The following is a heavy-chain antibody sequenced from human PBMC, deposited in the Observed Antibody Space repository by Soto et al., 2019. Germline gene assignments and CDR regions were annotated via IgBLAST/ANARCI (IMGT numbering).Heavy chain of an antibody. D-gene: IGHD6-19*01. J-gene: IGHJ4*02. CDR3: VRRHREVAGIFDY. CDR1: GYTFANYW. V-gene: IGHV5-51*01. CDR2: IYPADSDS. Sequence: GESLKISCSFSGYTFANYWVGWVRQMPEKGLEWMGIIYPADSDSRYSPSFQGQVTISADKSINTAYLQWSSLKASDTAMYFCVRRHREVAGIFDYWGQGTLVTVSS.